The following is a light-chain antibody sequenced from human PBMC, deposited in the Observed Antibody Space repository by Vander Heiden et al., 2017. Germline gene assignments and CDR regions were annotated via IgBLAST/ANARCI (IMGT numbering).Light chain of an antibody. V-gene: IGLV1-44*01. CDR1: RTNIGSKT. Sequence: SVMTPPPSTSGTPGQRVTISCSGSRTNIGSKTLNWYQRIPGTAPKLLIDNSDQRPSGVPDRFSGSKSGTSAALAISGLQSEDEAHYYCAAWDNSLNGVVFGGGTKLTVL. CDR3: AAWDNSLNGVV. CDR2: NSD. J-gene: IGLJ2*01.